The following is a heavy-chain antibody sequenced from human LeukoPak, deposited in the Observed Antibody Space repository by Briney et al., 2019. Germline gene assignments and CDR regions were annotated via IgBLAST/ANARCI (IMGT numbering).Heavy chain of an antibody. J-gene: IGHJ4*02. Sequence: GGSLRLSCAASGFTFSNYAMTWVRQAPGKGLEWVANIKQDGSEEYYVDSVKGRFTISRDNAKNSLYLQMNSLRAEDTAVYYCARDRRSVAGLLFDYWGQGTLVTVSS. V-gene: IGHV3-7*01. CDR3: ARDRRSVAGLLFDY. CDR2: IKQDGSEE. CDR1: GFTFSNYA. D-gene: IGHD6-19*01.